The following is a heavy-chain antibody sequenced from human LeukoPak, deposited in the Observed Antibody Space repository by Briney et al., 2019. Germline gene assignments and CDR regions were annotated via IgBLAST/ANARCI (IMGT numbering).Heavy chain of an antibody. V-gene: IGHV3-21*01. D-gene: IGHD6-13*01. J-gene: IGHJ4*02. CDR2: ISSSSSYT. CDR1: GFTFSSYA. Sequence: NPGQSLRLSCAASGFTFSSYAMNWVRQAPGKGLEWGSSISSSSSYTYYADSVKGRFTISRDNAKTSQYLQMNSLGAEDTAVYDCARASMAAAGTRPGFDYWGQGTLVTVSS. CDR3: ARASMAAAGTRPGFDY.